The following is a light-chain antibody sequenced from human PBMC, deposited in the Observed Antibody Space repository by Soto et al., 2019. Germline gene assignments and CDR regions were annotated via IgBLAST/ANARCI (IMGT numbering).Light chain of an antibody. CDR1: QSTSNY. CDR3: QQSFSPPYS. Sequence: DIQMTQSPSSLSASVGDRVTITCRASQSTSNYLNWYQQKPGKTPNLLIYAASSLQSGAPSRFSGSSSGTDFTLTISTLQPEDFATDYCQQSFSPPYSFGHGTRLEIK. J-gene: IGKJ2*01. CDR2: AAS. V-gene: IGKV1-39*01.